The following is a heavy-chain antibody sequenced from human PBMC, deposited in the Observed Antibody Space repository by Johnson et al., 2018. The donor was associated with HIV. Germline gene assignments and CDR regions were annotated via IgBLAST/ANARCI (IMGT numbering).Heavy chain of an antibody. D-gene: IGHD1-1*01. Sequence: QVQLVESGGGVVQPGKSLRLSCAASGFTFSSYGLHWVRQAPGKGLEWVAVISYDGSNKYYADSVKGRFTISRDNSKNTLYLQMNSLRAEDTAVDYCARDTGERQPAYLYAFDIWGQGTMVTVSS. CDR2: ISYDGSNK. CDR1: GFTFSSYG. J-gene: IGHJ3*02. V-gene: IGHV3-30*03. CDR3: ARDTGERQPAYLYAFDI.